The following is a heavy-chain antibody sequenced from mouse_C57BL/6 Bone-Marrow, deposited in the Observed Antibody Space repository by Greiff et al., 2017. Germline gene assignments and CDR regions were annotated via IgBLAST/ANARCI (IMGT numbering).Heavy chain of an antibody. D-gene: IGHD1-1*01. CDR2: IDPSDSYT. Sequence: QVQLQQPGAELVMPGASVKLSCKASGYTFTSYWMHWVKQRPGQGLEWIGEIDPSDSYTNYNQQFKGKSTLTVDKSSSTAYMQLSSLTSEDSAVYYCARWGYGSPPGSYDVWGTGTTVTVSS. CDR3: ARWGYGSPPGSYDV. V-gene: IGHV1-69*01. J-gene: IGHJ1*03. CDR1: GYTFTSYW.